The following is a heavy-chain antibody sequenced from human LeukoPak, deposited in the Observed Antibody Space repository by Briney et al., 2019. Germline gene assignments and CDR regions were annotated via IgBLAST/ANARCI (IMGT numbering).Heavy chain of an antibody. V-gene: IGHV3-23*01. CDR1: GFTFSTFA. J-gene: IGHJ5*02. D-gene: IGHD2-8*01. Sequence: PGGSLRLSCAASGFTFSTFAMSWVRQAPGKGLEWVSFISASGGETYYADSVRGRFTISRDNSKNTLFLQMNSLRAEDTAVYYCANDNVSWGQGTLVTVSS. CDR3: ANDNVS. CDR2: ISASGGET.